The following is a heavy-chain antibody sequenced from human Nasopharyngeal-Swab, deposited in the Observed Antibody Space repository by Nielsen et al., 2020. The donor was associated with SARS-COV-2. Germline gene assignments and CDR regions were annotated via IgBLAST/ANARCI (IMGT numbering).Heavy chain of an antibody. CDR1: GFTFSSYE. CDR2: ISSSGSTI. CDR3: ASFYGMDF. Sequence: GESLKISCAASGFTFSSYEMKWVRQAQGQGLEWVSYISSSGSTIYYADSVKCRFTISRDNAKNSRYLQMNSLRAEDTAVYYCASFYGMDFWGQGTTVTVSS. V-gene: IGHV3-48*03. J-gene: IGHJ6*02.